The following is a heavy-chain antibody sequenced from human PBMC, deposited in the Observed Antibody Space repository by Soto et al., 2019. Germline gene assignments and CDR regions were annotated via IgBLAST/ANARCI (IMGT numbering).Heavy chain of an antibody. CDR3: AKRRVATISYFDY. Sequence: GGSLRLSCAASGLNFENCSMNWVRQPPGKGPEWLASISPSSTYIRYADSVKGRFTISRDNSKNTLYLQMNSLRAEDTAVYYCAKRRVATISYFDYWGQGTLVTVSS. D-gene: IGHD5-12*01. CDR1: GLNFENCS. V-gene: IGHV3-21*04. CDR2: ISPSSTYI. J-gene: IGHJ4*02.